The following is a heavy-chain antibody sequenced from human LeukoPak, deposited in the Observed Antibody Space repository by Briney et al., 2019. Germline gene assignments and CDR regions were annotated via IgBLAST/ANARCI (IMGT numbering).Heavy chain of an antibody. J-gene: IGHJ4*01. CDR2: ISYDGSNK. Sequence: GGSLRLSCAASGFTFSSYAMHWVRQAPGKGLEWVAVISYDGSNKYYADSVKGRFTISRDNSKNTLYLQMNSLRAEDTAVYHCARECVIVVVPAATRPFDYWGQGTLVTVSS. D-gene: IGHD2-2*01. CDR1: GFTFSSYA. CDR3: ARECVIVVVPAATRPFDY. V-gene: IGHV3-30*04.